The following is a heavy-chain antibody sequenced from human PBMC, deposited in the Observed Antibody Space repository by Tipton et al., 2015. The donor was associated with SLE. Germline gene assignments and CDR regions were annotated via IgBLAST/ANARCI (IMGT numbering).Heavy chain of an antibody. CDR3: ARPPSYISPSEVLFDS. V-gene: IGHV4-39*07. Sequence: TLSLTCTVSGGSIRSSSYYWGWIRQSPGKGLEWIGFTFSSAITYYNPSLRSRSTISIDTSKNQFSLPLTSVTAADTAVYYCARPPSYISPSEVLFDSWGQGMLVTVSS. D-gene: IGHD6-6*01. CDR2: TFSSAIT. CDR1: GGSIRSSSYY. J-gene: IGHJ4*02.